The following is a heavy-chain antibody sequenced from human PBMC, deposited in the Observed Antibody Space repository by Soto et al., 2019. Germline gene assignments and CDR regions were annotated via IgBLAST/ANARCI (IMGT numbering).Heavy chain of an antibody. CDR1: GYLISSGYY. J-gene: IGHJ3*02. V-gene: IGHV4-38-2*02. CDR3: ARDQVAAAGTAFDI. CDR2: IDYSGKT. Sequence: SETLSLTCSVSGYLISSGYYWGWVRQTPGKGLEWLGSIDYSGKTYKNPSLKSRVSASVDLSQNQFSLNLRSVTAADTAVYYCARDQVAAAGTAFDIWGQGTMVT. D-gene: IGHD6-13*01.